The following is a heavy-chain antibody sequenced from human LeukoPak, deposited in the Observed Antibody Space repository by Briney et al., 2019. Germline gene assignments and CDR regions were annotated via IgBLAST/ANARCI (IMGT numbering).Heavy chain of an antibody. J-gene: IGHJ4*02. D-gene: IGHD2-15*01. Sequence: SETLSLTCTVSGGSIRSSSNYWGWVRQPPGKGLEWIANIYYTGSTYYNPSPKSRVTISVDTSRNQFSLKLNSVTAADTAVYYCARLGGYCNGAGCPGSDYWGQGTLVTVSS. CDR2: IYYTGST. V-gene: IGHV4-39*01. CDR1: GGSIRSSSNY. CDR3: ARLGGYCNGAGCPGSDY.